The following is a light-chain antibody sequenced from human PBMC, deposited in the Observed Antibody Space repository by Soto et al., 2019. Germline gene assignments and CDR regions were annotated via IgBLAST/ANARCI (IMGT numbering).Light chain of an antibody. Sequence: DIQLTQSPSFLSASVGDRVTITCRASQGISSYLAWYQQKPGKAPKLLIYAASTLQSGVPSRFSGSGYGTEFTLTISSLQPEDFATYYCQQLSNYPRLSFGGGTKVEIK. CDR3: QQLSNYPRLS. J-gene: IGKJ4*01. CDR2: AAS. CDR1: QGISSY. V-gene: IGKV1-9*01.